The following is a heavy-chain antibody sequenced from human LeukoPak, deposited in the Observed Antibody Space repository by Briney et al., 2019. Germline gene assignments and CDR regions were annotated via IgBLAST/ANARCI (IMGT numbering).Heavy chain of an antibody. Sequence: PGGSLRLSCEASGFSVSNYYMVWVRQPPGKGLECISYIPNDDSVIYYADSVRGRLSVSRDSAKNSLSLQLNSLRAEDTAVYYCARMKRVPTVPDGFDMWGQGTMVSVSS. D-gene: IGHD4-11*01. V-gene: IGHV3-11*01. CDR2: IPNDDSVI. CDR1: GFSVSNYY. CDR3: ARMKRVPTVPDGFDM. J-gene: IGHJ3*02.